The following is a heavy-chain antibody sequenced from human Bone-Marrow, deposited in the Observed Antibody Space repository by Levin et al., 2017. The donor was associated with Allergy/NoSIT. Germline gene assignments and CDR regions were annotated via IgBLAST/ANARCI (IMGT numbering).Heavy chain of an antibody. CDR3: ATGRYNFWSGFDN. J-gene: IGHJ4*02. CDR2: FDPEDGET. CDR1: GYTLTELS. Sequence: GESLKISCKVSGYTLTELSMYWVRQAPGKGLEWMGGFDPEDGETIYAQKVQGRVTMTEDKSTDTGYMELRSLRSEDTAVYYCATGRYNFWSGFDNWGQGTLVTVSS. V-gene: IGHV1-24*01. D-gene: IGHD3-3*01.